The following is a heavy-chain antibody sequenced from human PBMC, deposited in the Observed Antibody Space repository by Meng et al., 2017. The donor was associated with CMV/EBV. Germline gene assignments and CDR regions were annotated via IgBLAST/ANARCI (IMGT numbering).Heavy chain of an antibody. CDR2: ISSSSSTI. Sequence: LSLTGAASGFTFSSYSMNWVRQAPGKGLEWVSYISSSSSTIYYADSVKGRFTISRDNAKNSLYLQMNSLRAEDTAVYYCARDLVEDIVVVPAAITFDYWGQGTLVTVSS. D-gene: IGHD2-2*02. CDR1: GFTFSSYS. J-gene: IGHJ4*02. CDR3: ARDLVEDIVVVPAAITFDY. V-gene: IGHV3-48*04.